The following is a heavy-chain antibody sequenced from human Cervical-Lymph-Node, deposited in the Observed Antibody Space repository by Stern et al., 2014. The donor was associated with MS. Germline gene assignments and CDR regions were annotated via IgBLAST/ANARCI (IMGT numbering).Heavy chain of an antibody. CDR2: IKQDESAK. CDR1: GFTFSNNW. CDR3: TREATGSYDY. J-gene: IGHJ4*02. Sequence: EVQLVESGGGLVQPGGSLRLSCAASGFTFSNNWMSWVRQAPGKGLEWVANIKQDESAKYYADSVKGRFTISGDNAKNSLYLQMSSLRVEDTAVYYCTREATGSYDYWGQGTLVTVSS. V-gene: IGHV3-7*01.